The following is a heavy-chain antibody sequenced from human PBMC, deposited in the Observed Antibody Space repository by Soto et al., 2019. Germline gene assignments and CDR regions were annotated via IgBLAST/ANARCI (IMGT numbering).Heavy chain of an antibody. V-gene: IGHV1-69*13. Sequence: SVKVSCKASGGTFSSYAISWVRQAPGQGLEWMGGIIPIFGTANYAQKFQGRVTITADESTSTAYMELSSLRSEDTAVYYCARSRVDYYDSSGYSWGQGTLVTVSS. J-gene: IGHJ5*02. CDR1: GGTFSSYA. CDR2: IIPIFGTA. CDR3: ARSRVDYYDSSGYS. D-gene: IGHD3-22*01.